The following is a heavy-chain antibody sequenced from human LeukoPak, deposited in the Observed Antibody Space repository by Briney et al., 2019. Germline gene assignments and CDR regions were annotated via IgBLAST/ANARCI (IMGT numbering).Heavy chain of an antibody. CDR2: INHSGST. V-gene: IGHV4-39*07. J-gene: IGHJ4*02. Sequence: SETLSLTCTVSGGSISTSSYYWGWIRQPPGKGLEWIGEINHSGSTNYNPSLKSRVTISVDTSKNQFSLKLSSVTAADTAVYYCARGRGYYDYVWGSYRYTTPYYFDYWGQGTLVTVSS. CDR1: GGSISTSSYY. CDR3: ARGRGYYDYVWGSYRYTTPYYFDY. D-gene: IGHD3-16*02.